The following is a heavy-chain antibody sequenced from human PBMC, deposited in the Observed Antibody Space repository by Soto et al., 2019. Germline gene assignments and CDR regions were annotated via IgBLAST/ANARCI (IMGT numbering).Heavy chain of an antibody. CDR1: GFTFSSYA. Sequence: EVQLLESGGGLVQPGGSLRLSCAASGFTFSSYAMSWVRQAPGKVLEWVSAISGSCGSTYYADSVKCLFTISRENSNNTLYLQMNSLRAEDTAVYYCAKVLRGLRQAAWGYFDYWGQGTLVTVSS. J-gene: IGHJ4*02. V-gene: IGHV3-23*01. D-gene: IGHD2-15*01. CDR2: ISGSCGST. CDR3: AKVLRGLRQAAWGYFDY.